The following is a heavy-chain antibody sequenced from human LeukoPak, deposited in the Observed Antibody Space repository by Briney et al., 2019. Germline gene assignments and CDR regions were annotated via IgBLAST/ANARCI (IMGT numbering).Heavy chain of an antibody. J-gene: IGHJ4*02. D-gene: IGHD3-10*01. V-gene: IGHV4-38-2*01. CDR2: IYHSGST. Sequence: PSETVTLLCAVSGYSISSGYYWGWIRQPPGKGLEWIGSIYHSGSTYYNPSLKSRVTISVDTSKNQFSLKLSSVTAADTAVYYGARVRSGWRGGLDYWGQGTVVTVSS. CDR3: ARVRSGWRGGLDY. CDR1: GYSISSGYY.